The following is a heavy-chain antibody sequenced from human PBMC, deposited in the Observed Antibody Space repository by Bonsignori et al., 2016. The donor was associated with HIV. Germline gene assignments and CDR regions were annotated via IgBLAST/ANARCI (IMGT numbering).Heavy chain of an antibody. CDR2: IYPGDSDT. V-gene: IGHV5-51*01. J-gene: IGHJ6*03. D-gene: IGHD4-17*01. Sequence: VRQAPGKGLEWMGIIYPGDSDTRYSPSFQGQVTISADKSISTAYLQWSSLKASDTAMYYCARHSSGNGDYSLYYYYYYMDVWGKGTTVTVSS. CDR3: ARHSSGNGDYSLYYYYYYMDV.